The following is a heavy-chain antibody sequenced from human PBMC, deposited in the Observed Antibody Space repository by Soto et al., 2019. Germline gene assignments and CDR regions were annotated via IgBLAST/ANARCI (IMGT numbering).Heavy chain of an antibody. J-gene: IGHJ3*02. CDR3: ARHDTRGGAFDI. CDR2: LHHSGGP. V-gene: IGHV4-59*08. D-gene: IGHD3-22*01. Sequence: QVHLQESGPGLVKPSETLSLTCIVSGVSINDYYWSWVRQPPGKGLEWIAWLHHSGGPDYSPPLKSRVTTSMTTSKSQFSLRLRSVTAADTAVYYCARHDTRGGAFDIWGQGTLVTVSS. CDR1: GVSINDYY.